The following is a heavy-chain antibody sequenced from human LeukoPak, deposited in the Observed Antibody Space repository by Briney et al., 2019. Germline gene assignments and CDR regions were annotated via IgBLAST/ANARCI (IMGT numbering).Heavy chain of an antibody. D-gene: IGHD2-15*01. CDR3: ARGDYCSGGSCYSRAFDI. CDR2: IYTSGST. J-gene: IGHJ3*02. V-gene: IGHV4-4*07. Sequence: SETLSLTCTVSGGSISSYYWSWIRQPARKGLEWIGRIYTSGSTNYNPSLKSRVTMSVDTSKNQFSLKLSSVTAADTAVYYCARGDYCSGGSCYSRAFDIWGQGTMVTVSS. CDR1: GGSISSYY.